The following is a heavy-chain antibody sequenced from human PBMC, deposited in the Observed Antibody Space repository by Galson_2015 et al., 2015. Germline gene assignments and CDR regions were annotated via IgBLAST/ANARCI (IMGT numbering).Heavy chain of an antibody. Sequence: SLSISCAASGFTFSSAAMTWVRQVPGKGLEWVSVVSASGTNTYYADSVKGRFTISRDNAKNTLYLQMNSLRAEDTAVYYCAKDLQMSRWGQGTLVTVSS. CDR1: GFTFSSAA. CDR3: AKDLQMSR. J-gene: IGHJ4*02. CDR2: VSASGTNT. D-gene: IGHD5-24*01. V-gene: IGHV3-23*01.